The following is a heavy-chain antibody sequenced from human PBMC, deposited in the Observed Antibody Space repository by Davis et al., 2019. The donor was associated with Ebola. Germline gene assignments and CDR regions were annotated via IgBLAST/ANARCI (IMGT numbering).Heavy chain of an antibody. J-gene: IGHJ6*02. D-gene: IGHD3-22*01. CDR1: GFTFSSYS. V-gene: IGHV3-21*01. CDR3: ARDNDDSSLYYYGMDV. CDR2: ISSSSSYI. Sequence: GESLKISCAASGFTFSSYSMNWVRQAPGKGLEWVSSISSSSSYIYYADSVKGRLTISSDNAKNSLYLQMNSLRAEDTAVYYCARDNDDSSLYYYGMDVWGQGTTVTVSS.